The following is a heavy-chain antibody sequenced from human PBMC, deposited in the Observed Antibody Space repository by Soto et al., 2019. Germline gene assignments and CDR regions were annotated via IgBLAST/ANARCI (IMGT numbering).Heavy chain of an antibody. D-gene: IGHD3-10*01. CDR2: IYYSGST. CDR3: VYRVRGYYFDY. V-gene: IGHV4-61*01. CDR1: GGSVSSGSYY. J-gene: IGHJ4*02. Sequence: SETLSLTCTVSGGSVSSGSYYWSWIRQPPGKGLEWIGYIYYSGSTNYNPSLKSRVTISVDTSKNQFSLKLSSVTAADTAVYYCVYRVRGYYFDYWGQGTLVTVSS.